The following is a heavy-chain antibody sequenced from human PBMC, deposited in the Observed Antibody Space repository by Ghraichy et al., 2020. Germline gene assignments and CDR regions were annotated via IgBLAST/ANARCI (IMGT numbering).Heavy chain of an antibody. CDR3: ARRTHTRNYGAPLYYYGMDV. J-gene: IGHJ6*02. CDR2: ISAYNGNT. CDR1: RSPVRTYG. D-gene: IGHD4-17*01. V-gene: IGHV1-18*01. Sequence: ASVKVSCKTSRSPVRTYGMSCERVSPVQVLEWMGWISAYNGNTNYAQKLQGRVTMTTDTSTSTAYMELRSLRSDDTAVYYCARRTHTRNYGAPLYYYGMDVWGQGTTVTVSS.